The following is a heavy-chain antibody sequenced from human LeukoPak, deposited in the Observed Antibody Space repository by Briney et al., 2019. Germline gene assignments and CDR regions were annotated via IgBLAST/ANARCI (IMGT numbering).Heavy chain of an antibody. V-gene: IGHV3-21*01. CDR3: ARGEYGSGSYHIDY. D-gene: IGHD3-10*01. Sequence: GGSLRLSCAASGFTFSSYSMNWVRQAPGKGLEWVSFISSSSSYIYCADSVKGRFTISRDNAKNSLYLQMNSLRAEDTAVYYCARGEYGSGSYHIDYWGQGTLVTVSS. CDR1: GFTFSSYS. J-gene: IGHJ4*02. CDR2: ISSSSSYI.